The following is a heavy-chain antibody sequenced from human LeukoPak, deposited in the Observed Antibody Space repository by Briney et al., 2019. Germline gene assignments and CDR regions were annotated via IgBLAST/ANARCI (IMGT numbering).Heavy chain of an antibody. V-gene: IGHV5-51*01. CDR2: IYPDDFDT. J-gene: IGHJ5*02. D-gene: IGHD1-26*01. CDR3: ARHGKLSASRNWFDP. Sequence: GESLKISCEASGYSFTSYWIAWVRQMPGKGLEWMGVIYPDDFDTRYSPSFQGQVTISADKSISTAFLQWSSLKASDTAIYYCARHGKLSASRNWFDPWGQGTLVTVSS. CDR1: GYSFTSYW.